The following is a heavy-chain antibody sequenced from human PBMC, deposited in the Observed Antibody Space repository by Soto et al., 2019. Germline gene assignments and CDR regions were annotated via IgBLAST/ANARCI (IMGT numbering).Heavy chain of an antibody. V-gene: IGHV3-48*03. CDR2: ISTSGYII. Sequence: QPGGSLRPSCVASGFTFSNYEMNWVCQAPGKGLEWVSYISTSGYIIYYADSVKGRFTISRDNAKNSLFLQMNSLRVEDTAVYYCARDSLTLTADPPNAFDIWGQGTLVTVSS. D-gene: IGHD2-21*02. CDR3: ARDSLTLTADPPNAFDI. CDR1: GFTFSNYE. J-gene: IGHJ3*02.